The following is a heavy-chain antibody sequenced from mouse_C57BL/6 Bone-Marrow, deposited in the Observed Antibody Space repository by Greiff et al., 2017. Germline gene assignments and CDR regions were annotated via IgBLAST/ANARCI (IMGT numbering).Heavy chain of an antibody. D-gene: IGHD5-1*01. CDR3: ARTEYRRDAMDD. Sequence: EVQLQQSGPELVKPGASVKIPCKASGYTFTDYNMDWVKQSHGKSLEWIGDINPNNGGTNYNQKFKGKATLTVDKSSSTAYMELRSLTSEDTAVYYCARTEYRRDAMDDWGQGASVTVAS. V-gene: IGHV1-18*01. CDR1: GYTFTDYN. J-gene: IGHJ4*01. CDR2: INPNNGGT.